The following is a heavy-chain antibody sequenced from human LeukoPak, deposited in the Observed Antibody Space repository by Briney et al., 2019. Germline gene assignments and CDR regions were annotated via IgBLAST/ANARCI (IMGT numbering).Heavy chain of an antibody. Sequence: GGSLRLSCAASGFTFSSYSMNWVRQAPGKGLEWVSSISSSSSYIYYADSVKGRFTISRDNAKNSLYLQMNSLRAEDTAEYYCARDSADIVVVPAAMSAFDIWGQGTMVTVSS. J-gene: IGHJ3*02. V-gene: IGHV3-21*01. D-gene: IGHD2-2*01. CDR3: ARDSADIVVVPAAMSAFDI. CDR2: ISSSSSYI. CDR1: GFTFSSYS.